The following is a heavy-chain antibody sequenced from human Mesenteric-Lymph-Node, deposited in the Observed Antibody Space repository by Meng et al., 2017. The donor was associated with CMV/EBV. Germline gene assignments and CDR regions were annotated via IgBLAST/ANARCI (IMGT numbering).Heavy chain of an antibody. CDR2: IRYDGSNK. D-gene: IGHD3-16*01. CDR1: GFTFSSYG. CDR3: ALYQALLVDD. V-gene: IGHV3-30*02. Sequence: AGSLTLSCAASGFTFSSYGMHCVRQAPGKGLEWVAFIRYDGSNKYYADSVKGRFTISRDNSKNTLYLQMNSLRAEDTAVYYCALYQALLVDDWGQGTPVTVSS. J-gene: IGHJ4*02.